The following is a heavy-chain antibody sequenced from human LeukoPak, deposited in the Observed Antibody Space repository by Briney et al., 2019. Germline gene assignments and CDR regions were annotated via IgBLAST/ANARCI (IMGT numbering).Heavy chain of an antibody. CDR2: ISYDGSNK. Sequence: GGSLRLSCAASGFTFSSYGMHWVRQAPGKGLEWVAVISYDGSNKYYADSVKGRFTISRDNSKNTLYLQMNSLRAEDTAMYYCAKEGPYCSSTSCRYYFDYWGQGTLVTVSS. CDR1: GFTFSSYG. D-gene: IGHD2-2*01. CDR3: AKEGPYCSSTSCRYYFDY. V-gene: IGHV3-30*18. J-gene: IGHJ4*02.